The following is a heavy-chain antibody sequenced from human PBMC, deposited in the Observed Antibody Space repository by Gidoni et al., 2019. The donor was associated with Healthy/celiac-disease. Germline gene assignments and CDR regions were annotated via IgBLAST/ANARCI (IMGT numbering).Heavy chain of an antibody. V-gene: IGHV3-73*01. D-gene: IGHD1-26*01. CDR1: GFTFRGSG. J-gene: IGHJ4*02. CDR3: TRPILSDLNIESRDY. CDR2: IRSKANSYAT. Sequence: EVQLVESGGGLVQPGGSLNLSCAASGFTFRGSGMHWVRQASGKGLEWVGRIRSKANSYATAYAASVKGRFTISRDDSKNTAYLQMNSLKTEDTAVYYCTRPILSDLNIESRDYWGQGTLVTVSS.